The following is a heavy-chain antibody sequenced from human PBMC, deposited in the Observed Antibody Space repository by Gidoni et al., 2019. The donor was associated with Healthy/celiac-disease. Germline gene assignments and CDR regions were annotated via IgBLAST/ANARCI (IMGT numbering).Heavy chain of an antibody. CDR2: IKQDGSDK. CDR3: ARDLALGNY. Sequence: EVQLVESGGGWVQHGGYLRLSCAASGFMFSTYWMSWVRQAPGKGLEWVANIKQDGSDKYYVDSVKGRFTISRDNAKNSLYLQMNNLRAEDTAVYYCARDLALGNYWGQGALVTVSS. J-gene: IGHJ4*02. V-gene: IGHV3-7*05. D-gene: IGHD3-10*01. CDR1: GFMFSTYW.